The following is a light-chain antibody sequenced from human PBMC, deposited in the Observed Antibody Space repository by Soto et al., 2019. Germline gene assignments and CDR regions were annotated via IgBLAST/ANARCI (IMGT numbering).Light chain of an antibody. J-gene: IGLJ1*01. CDR1: SNDIGGYNY. CDR2: DVS. Sequence: QSALTQPASVSGSPGQSITISCTGTSNDIGGYNYVSWYKQHPGKAPELMIYDVSNRPSGVSNRFSGSKSGNTASLTISGLQAEDEADYYCTSYVGTATYAFGTGTKVTVL. V-gene: IGLV2-14*01. CDR3: TSYVGTATYA.